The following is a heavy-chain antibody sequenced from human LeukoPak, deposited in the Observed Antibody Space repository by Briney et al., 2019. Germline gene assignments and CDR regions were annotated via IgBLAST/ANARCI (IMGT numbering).Heavy chain of an antibody. CDR2: INPSGGST. J-gene: IGHJ4*02. V-gene: IGHV1-46*01. CDR3: ARALAAAGTLFDY. D-gene: IGHD6-13*01. CDR1: GYTFTSYY. Sequence: ASVKVSCKASGYTFTSYYMHWVRQAPGRGLAWMGIINPSGGSTSYAQKFQGRVTMTRDTSTSTVYMELSSLRSEDTAVYYCARALAAAGTLFDYWGQGTLVTVSS.